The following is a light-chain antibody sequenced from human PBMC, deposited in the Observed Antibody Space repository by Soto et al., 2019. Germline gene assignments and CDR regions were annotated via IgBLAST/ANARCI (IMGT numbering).Light chain of an antibody. CDR1: SSNIGAGYD. J-gene: IGLJ2*01. Sequence: QSVLTQPPSVSGAPGQRVTISCTGSSSNIGAGYDVHWYQQVSGTAPKLLIYGNTNRPSGVPDRFSGSKSGTSASLAITGLQAEDEADYYCQSYESSVSVVFGGGTMLTVL. CDR3: QSYESSVSVV. CDR2: GNT. V-gene: IGLV1-40*01.